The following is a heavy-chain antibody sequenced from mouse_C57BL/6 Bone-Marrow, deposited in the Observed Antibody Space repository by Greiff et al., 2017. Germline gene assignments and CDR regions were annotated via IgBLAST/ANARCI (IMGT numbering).Heavy chain of an antibody. CDR1: GYTFTSYW. V-gene: IGHV1-69*01. Sequence: QVQLQQPGAELVMPGASVKLSCKASGYTFTSYWMHWVKQRPGQGLEWIGEIDPSDSYTNYNQKFKGKSTLTVDKSSSTAYMQLSSLPSEDSAVYYCARTGFDYWGQGTTLTVSS. J-gene: IGHJ2*01. CDR3: ARTGFDY. CDR2: IDPSDSYT. D-gene: IGHD4-1*01.